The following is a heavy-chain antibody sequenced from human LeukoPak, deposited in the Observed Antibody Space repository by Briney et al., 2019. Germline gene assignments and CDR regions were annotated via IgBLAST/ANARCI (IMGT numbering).Heavy chain of an antibody. CDR2: ISAYNGNT. Sequence: GASVKVSCKASGYTFTSYGISWVRQAPGQGLEWMGWISAYNGNTNYARKLQGRVTMNTDTSTSTAYMELRSLRSADTAVYYCARGGGSGWYEFDYWGQGTLVTVSS. J-gene: IGHJ4*02. D-gene: IGHD6-19*01. V-gene: IGHV1-18*01. CDR3: ARGGGSGWYEFDY. CDR1: GYTFTSYG.